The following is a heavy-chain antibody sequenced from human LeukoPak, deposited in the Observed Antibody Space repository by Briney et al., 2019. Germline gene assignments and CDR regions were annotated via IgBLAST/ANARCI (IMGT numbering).Heavy chain of an antibody. J-gene: IGHJ4*02. CDR1: GGSFSGYY. Sequence: PSETLSLTCAVYGGSFSGYYWSWIRQPPGKGLEWIGEINHSGSTNYNPSLKSRVTISVDTSKNQFSLKLSSVTAADTAVYYCARVVPAARGGGSCYDYWGQGTLVTVSS. CDR2: INHSGST. V-gene: IGHV4-34*01. CDR3: ARVVPAARGGGSCYDY. D-gene: IGHD2-15*01.